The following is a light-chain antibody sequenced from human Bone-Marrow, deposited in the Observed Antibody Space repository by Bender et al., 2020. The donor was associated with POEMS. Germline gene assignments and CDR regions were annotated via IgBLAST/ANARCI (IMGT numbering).Light chain of an antibody. CDR2: RNN. Sequence: QSVLTQPPSASGTPGQRVTVSCSGSSSNIGRHDVYWYHQLPGTAPKLLIYRNNHRPSGVPDRFSGSKSGTSASLAITGLQAEDEGDYYCQSYDNSLGGWVFGGGTKLTVL. CDR3: QSYDNSLGGWV. V-gene: IGLV1-40*01. CDR1: SSNIGRHD. J-gene: IGLJ3*02.